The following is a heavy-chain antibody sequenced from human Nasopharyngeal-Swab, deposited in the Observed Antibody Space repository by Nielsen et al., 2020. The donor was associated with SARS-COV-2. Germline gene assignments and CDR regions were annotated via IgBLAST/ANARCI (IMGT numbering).Heavy chain of an antibody. J-gene: IGHJ4*02. V-gene: IGHV3-7*01. CDR3: ARDSKVQVVGFDY. Sequence: GESLKISCAASGFTFSSYWMSWVRQAPGKGLEWVANIKQDGSEKYYVDSVKGRFTISRDNAKNSLYLQMNSLRAEDTAVYYCARDSKVQVVGFDYWGQGTLVTVSS. D-gene: IGHD1-26*01. CDR1: GFTFSSYW. CDR2: IKQDGSEK.